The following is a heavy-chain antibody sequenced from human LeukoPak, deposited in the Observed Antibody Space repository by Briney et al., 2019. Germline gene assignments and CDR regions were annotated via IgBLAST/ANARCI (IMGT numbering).Heavy chain of an antibody. CDR2: IHYTGST. V-gene: IGHV4-39*07. CDR1: GGSISSGSYF. J-gene: IGHJ3*02. CDR3: AGSSSPNDAFDI. D-gene: IGHD6-6*01. Sequence: SETLSLTCTVSGGSISSGSYFWGWIRQPPGKELEWIATIHYTGSTYYNPSLRSRVTMSVDTSKNQFSLKLSSVTAADTAVYYCAGSSSPNDAFDIWGQGTMVTVSS.